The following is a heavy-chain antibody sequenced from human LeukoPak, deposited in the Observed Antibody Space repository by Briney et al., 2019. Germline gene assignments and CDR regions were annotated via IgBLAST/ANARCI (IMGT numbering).Heavy chain of an antibody. CDR2: IRYDGSNK. D-gene: IGHD6-19*01. V-gene: IGHV3-30*02. J-gene: IGHJ4*02. CDR1: GFTFSSYE. CDR3: AKGGGSSGRSYYFDY. Sequence: GGSLRLSCAASGFTFSSYEMHWVRQAPGKGLEWVAFIRYDGSNKYYADSVKGRFTISRDNSKNTLYLQMNRLRAEDTAVYYCAKGGGSSGRSYYFDYWGQGTLVTVSS.